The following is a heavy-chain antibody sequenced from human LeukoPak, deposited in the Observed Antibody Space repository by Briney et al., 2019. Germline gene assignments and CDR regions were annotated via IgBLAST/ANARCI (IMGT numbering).Heavy chain of an antibody. J-gene: IGHJ4*02. CDR3: AREAGAALFDY. CDR1: GFTFSSYA. Sequence: PGGSLRLSCAASGFTFSSYAMHWVRQAPGKGLEWVAVISYDGSNKYYADSVKGRFTISRDNSKNTLYLQMNSLRAEDTAVYYCAREAGAALFDYWGQGTLVTVSS. CDR2: ISYDGSNK. V-gene: IGHV3-30*04. D-gene: IGHD6-6*01.